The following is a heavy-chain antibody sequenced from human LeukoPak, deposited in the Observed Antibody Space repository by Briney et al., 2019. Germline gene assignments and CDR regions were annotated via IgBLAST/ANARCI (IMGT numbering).Heavy chain of an antibody. D-gene: IGHD3-16*02. Sequence: GGSLRLSCAASGFTFSSYAMSWVRQAPAKGLEWVAVISFDGGTTYYADSVKGRFAVSRDNSGNTLHLQMNGLRAEDTAVYYCARELREYCSSYTCIYGMDVWGLGTRVTVSS. CDR2: ISFDGGTT. CDR3: ARELREYCSSYTCIYGMDV. V-gene: IGHV3-30*09. J-gene: IGHJ6*02. CDR1: GFTFSSYA.